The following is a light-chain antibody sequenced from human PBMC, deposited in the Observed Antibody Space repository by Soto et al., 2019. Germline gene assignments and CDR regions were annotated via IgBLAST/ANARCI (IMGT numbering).Light chain of an antibody. V-gene: IGKV3-20*01. CDR1: QSVSSSF. CDR2: GAS. Sequence: EIVLTQSPGTLSLSPGERATLSCRASQSVSSSFLAWYQQKPGQAPRLLIYGASSRATGITDRFSGSGSGTDFTFTISRLEPEDVAVYYCQQYDSSPLTFGGGTKVEIK. CDR3: QQYDSSPLT. J-gene: IGKJ4*01.